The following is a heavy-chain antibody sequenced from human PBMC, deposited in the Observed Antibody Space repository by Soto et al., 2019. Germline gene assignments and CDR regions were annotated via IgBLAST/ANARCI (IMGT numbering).Heavy chain of an antibody. CDR3: ARLRDSSRFRRAFDI. V-gene: IGHV5-51*01. CDR1: GSSFTSYW. J-gene: IGHJ3*02. Sequence: GESLKISCKGSGSSFTSYWISWVRQMPGKGLEWMGIIYPGDSDTRYSPSFQGQVTISADKSISTAYLQWSSLKASDTAMYYCARLRDSSRFRRAFDIWGQGTMVTVSS. CDR2: IYPGDSDT. D-gene: IGHD6-13*01.